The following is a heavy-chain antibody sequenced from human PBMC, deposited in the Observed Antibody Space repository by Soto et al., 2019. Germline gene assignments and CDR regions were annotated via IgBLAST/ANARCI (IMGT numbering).Heavy chain of an antibody. CDR2: IYHSGST. J-gene: IGHJ4*02. V-gene: IGHV4-4*02. CDR1: GGSISSSNW. Sequence: SETLSLTCAVSGGSISSSNWWSWVRQPPGKGLEWIGEIYHSGSTNYNPSLKSRVTISVDKSKNQFSLKLSSVTAADTAVYYCARDFGYCSGGSCYSYDYWGQGTLVTVSS. CDR3: ARDFGYCSGGSCYSYDY. D-gene: IGHD2-15*01.